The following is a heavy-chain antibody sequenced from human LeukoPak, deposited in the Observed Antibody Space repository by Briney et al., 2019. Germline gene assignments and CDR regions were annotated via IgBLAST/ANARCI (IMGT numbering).Heavy chain of an antibody. CDR2: MNPNSGNT. D-gene: IGHD4-17*01. V-gene: IGHV1-8*01. J-gene: IGHJ6*03. CDR3: ARGYGDYFLVTTNYYMDV. Sequence: GASVKVSCKASGYTFTSYDINWVRQATGQGLEWMGWMNPNSGNTGYAQKFQGRVTVTRDTSISTAYMELGRLRSDDTAVYYCARGYGDYFLVTTNYYMDVWGKGTTVTISS. CDR1: GYTFTSYD.